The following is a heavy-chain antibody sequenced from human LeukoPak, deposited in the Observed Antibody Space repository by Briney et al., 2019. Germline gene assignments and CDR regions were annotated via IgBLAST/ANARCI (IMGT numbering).Heavy chain of an antibody. J-gene: IGHJ4*02. CDR1: GFTFSTYW. CDR2: INQGASEI. V-gene: IGHV3-7*01. Sequence: HPGGSLRLSCAASGFTFSTYWMNWYRQAPGKGPEWVGNINQGASEINYVDSVRGRFTISRDNAKNSLHLQMNSLRAEDTAVYYCATDRDNSDWQKRFDSWGQGTLVTVSS. D-gene: IGHD2-21*02. CDR3: ATDRDNSDWQKRFDS.